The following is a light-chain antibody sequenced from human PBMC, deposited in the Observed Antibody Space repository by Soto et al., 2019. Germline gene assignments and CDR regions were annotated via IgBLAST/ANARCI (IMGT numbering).Light chain of an antibody. V-gene: IGKV3-11*01. J-gene: IGKJ3*01. Sequence: EVVLTQSPDTLSLSPGERATLSCRASQSVSSFLAWYQQKHGQAPRIIIYDASNRATGIPARFSGSGSGTDGTLTISSLETEDGSVYYCQHHSSWPGAFGPGTKVDIK. CDR2: DAS. CDR3: QHHSSWPGA. CDR1: QSVSSF.